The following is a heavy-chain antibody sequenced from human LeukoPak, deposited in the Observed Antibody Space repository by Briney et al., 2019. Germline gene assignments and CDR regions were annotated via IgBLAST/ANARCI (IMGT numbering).Heavy chain of an antibody. CDR1: GGSFSGYH. Sequence: SETLSLTCAVYGGSFSGYHWSWIRQPPGKGLEWIGEINHSGSTNYNPSLKSRVTISVDTSKNQFSLKLSSVTAADTAVYYCARGVLHSNWGQGTLVTVSS. J-gene: IGHJ4*02. D-gene: IGHD4-11*01. V-gene: IGHV4-34*01. CDR3: ARGVLHSN. CDR2: INHSGST.